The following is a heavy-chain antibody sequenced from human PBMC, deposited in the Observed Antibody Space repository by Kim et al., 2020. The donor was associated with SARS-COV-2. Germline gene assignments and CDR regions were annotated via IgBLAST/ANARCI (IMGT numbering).Heavy chain of an antibody. D-gene: IGHD1-26*01. CDR3: AKDMAGSKVGYNYYYGMDV. Sequence: GGSLRLSCAASGFTFDDYAMHWVRQAPGKGLEWVSGISWNSGSIGYADSVKGRFTISRDIAKNSLYLQMNSLSAEDTALYYCAKDMAGSKVGYNYYYGMDVWGQVATVTVSS. V-gene: IGHV3-9*01. CDR1: GFTFDDYA. J-gene: IGHJ6*02. CDR2: ISWNSGSI.